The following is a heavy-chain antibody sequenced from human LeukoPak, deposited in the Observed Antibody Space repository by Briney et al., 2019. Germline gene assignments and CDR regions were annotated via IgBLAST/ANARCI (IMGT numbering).Heavy chain of an antibody. CDR3: AKNEYSSSPFDY. J-gene: IGHJ4*02. Sequence: GASVKVSCKASGGTFSSYAISWVRQAPGQGLEWMGWISAYNGNTNYAQKLQGRVTMTTDTSTSTAYMELRSLRSDDTAVYYCAKNEYSSSPFDYWGQGTLVTVSS. CDR1: GGTFSSYA. CDR2: ISAYNGNT. V-gene: IGHV1-18*01. D-gene: IGHD6-6*01.